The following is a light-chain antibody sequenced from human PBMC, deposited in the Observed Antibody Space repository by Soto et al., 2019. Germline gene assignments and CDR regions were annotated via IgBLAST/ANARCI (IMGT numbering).Light chain of an antibody. CDR3: QQSYSTPCA. CDR2: AAS. V-gene: IGKV1-39*01. J-gene: IGKJ1*01. Sequence: DIQMTQSPSSLYASVGDRVTITCRASHNITNYLNWYQQKSRTAPTLLIYAASNLQGGVPSRFTGSASGTDFTLTISSLQPEDFATYYCQQSYSTPCAFCQGTKVELK. CDR1: HNITNY.